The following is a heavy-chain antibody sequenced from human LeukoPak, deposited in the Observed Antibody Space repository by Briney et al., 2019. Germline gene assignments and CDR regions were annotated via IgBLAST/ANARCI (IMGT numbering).Heavy chain of an antibody. CDR2: IYYSGST. CDR1: GGSISSGDYY. V-gene: IGHV4-30-4*01. J-gene: IGHJ5*02. CDR3: ARDLVVAAKIGGWFDP. D-gene: IGHD2-15*01. Sequence: PSETLSLTCTVSGGSISSGDYYWSWIRQPPGKGLEWIGYIYYSGSTYYNPSLKSRVTISVDTSKNQFSLKLSSVTAADTAVYYCARDLVVAAKIGGWFDPWGQGTLVTVSS.